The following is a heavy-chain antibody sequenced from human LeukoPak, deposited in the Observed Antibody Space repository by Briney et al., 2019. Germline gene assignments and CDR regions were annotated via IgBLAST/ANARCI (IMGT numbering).Heavy chain of an antibody. D-gene: IGHD5-12*01. V-gene: IGHV3-21*01. J-gene: IGHJ4*02. CDR3: ASYSGYDLGDY. CDR1: GFTFSSYS. CDR2: ISSSSSYI. Sequence: GGSLRLSCAASGFTFSSYSMNWVRQAPGKGLEWVSSISSSSSYIYHADSVKGRFTISRDNAKNSLYLQMNSLRAEDTAVYYCASYSGYDLGDYWGQGTLVTVSS.